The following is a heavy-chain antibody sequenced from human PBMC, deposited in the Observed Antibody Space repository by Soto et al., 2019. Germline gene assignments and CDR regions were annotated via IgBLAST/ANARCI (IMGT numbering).Heavy chain of an antibody. Sequence: QVRLQEWGPGLVKPSQTLSLKCSVSGGSITTGGRYWSWIRQLPGQGLEWIGHIYYSGNTYYNASLKSRVTISVEAAKNQFSLKLSSVTASDTAVYYCAKALAFPGGDGFDIWGQGRLVTVSS. CDR2: IYYSGNT. V-gene: IGHV4-31*02. CDR1: GGSITTGGRY. D-gene: IGHD1-1*01. J-gene: IGHJ3*02. CDR3: AKALAFPGGDGFDI.